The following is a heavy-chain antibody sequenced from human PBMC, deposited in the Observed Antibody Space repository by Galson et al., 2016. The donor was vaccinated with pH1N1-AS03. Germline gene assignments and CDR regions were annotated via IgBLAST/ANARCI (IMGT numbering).Heavy chain of an antibody. CDR1: GGDFSNYA. Sequence: SVKVSCKASGGDFSNYAFSWVRQVPGQGLEWIGSIISLFGTTNYAQKFQDRVTITADGSMELNSLTSGDTAVYYCATKGPVASYRAFDVWGQGTMVTVSS. CDR3: ATKGPVASYRAFDV. V-gene: IGHV1-69*13. J-gene: IGHJ3*01. CDR2: IISLFGTT. D-gene: IGHD4-23*01.